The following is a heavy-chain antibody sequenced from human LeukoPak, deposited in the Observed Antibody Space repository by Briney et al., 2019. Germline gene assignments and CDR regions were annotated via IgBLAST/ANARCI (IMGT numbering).Heavy chain of an antibody. V-gene: IGHV4-59*01. CDR3: ARGKWIQLPNA. D-gene: IGHD5-18*01. J-gene: IGHJ5*02. CDR2: IYYSGST. CDR1: GGSISSYY. Sequence: SETLSLTCTVSGGSISSYYWSCIRQPPGKGLEWIGYIYYSGSTNYNPSLKSRVTISVDTSKNQFSLKLSSVTAADTAVYYCARGKWIQLPNAWGQGTLVTVSS.